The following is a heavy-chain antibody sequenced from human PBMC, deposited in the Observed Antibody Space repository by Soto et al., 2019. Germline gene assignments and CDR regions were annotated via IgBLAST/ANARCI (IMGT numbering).Heavy chain of an antibody. CDR1: GYTFTNYD. CDR2: ISVRTGLT. J-gene: IGHJ4*02. Sequence: VHLVQSGAEVKRPGASVKVSCKASGYTFTNYDVSWVRQAPGQGLEWMGWISVRTGLTNYVQKLQGRVTMTTDTSXSXADXELRNLKSDDTAVYYCARAGAPVDSDIVVALRPTSSYYFDWWGQGTLVTVSS. CDR3: ARAGAPVDSDIVVALRPTSSYYFDW. V-gene: IGHV1-18*01. D-gene: IGHD2-15*01.